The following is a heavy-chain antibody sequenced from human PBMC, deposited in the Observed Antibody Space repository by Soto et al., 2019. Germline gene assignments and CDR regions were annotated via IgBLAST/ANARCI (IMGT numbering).Heavy chain of an antibody. Sequence: VGSLRLSCAASGFTFSSYGMHWVRQAPGKGLEWVAVIWYDGSNKHYADPVKGRFTISRDNSKNTLSLQMNSLRAEDTAIYYCARDIDWYSNSSGFDNWGQGTLVTVSS. CDR3: ARDIDWYSNSSGFDN. CDR1: GFTFSSYG. CDR2: IWYDGSNK. J-gene: IGHJ4*02. V-gene: IGHV3-33*01. D-gene: IGHD1-26*01.